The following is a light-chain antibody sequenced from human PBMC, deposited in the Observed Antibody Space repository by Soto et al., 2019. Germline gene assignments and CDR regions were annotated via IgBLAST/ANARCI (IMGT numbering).Light chain of an antibody. Sequence: EIVLTQSPATLSLSAGERATLSCRPSQILSPSYLARYQHKPGQGPRLLIFAASSRATGVPDRFSGSGSWKDFTLTIPRLEPEDSAIYYCPQYGRSPHSFGRGTHVESK. CDR1: QILSPSY. V-gene: IGKV3-20*01. J-gene: IGKJ2*03. CDR3: PQYGRSPHS. CDR2: AAS.